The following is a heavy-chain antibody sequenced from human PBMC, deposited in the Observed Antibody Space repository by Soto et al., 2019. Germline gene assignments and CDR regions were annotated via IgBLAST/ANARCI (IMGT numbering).Heavy chain of an antibody. Sequence: QVQLQQWGAGLLKPSETLSLTCAVYGGSFSGYYWSWIRQPPGKGLEWIGEINHSGSTNYNPSLKSRFTISVDTSKNQFSLKLSSVTAADTAVYYCARSGKRLSLSWYFDLWGRGTLVTVSS. CDR2: INHSGST. CDR1: GGSFSGYY. CDR3: ARSGKRLSLSWYFDL. V-gene: IGHV4-34*01. D-gene: IGHD3-16*02. J-gene: IGHJ2*01.